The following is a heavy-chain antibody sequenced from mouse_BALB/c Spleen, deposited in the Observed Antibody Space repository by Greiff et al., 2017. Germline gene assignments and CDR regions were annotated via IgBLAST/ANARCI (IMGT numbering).Heavy chain of an antibody. J-gene: IGHJ3*01. CDR3: ARGNYGYEAY. CDR2: INSNGGST. V-gene: IGHV5-6-3*01. CDR1: GFTFSSYG. Sequence: VQLKESGGGLVQPGGSLKLSCAASGFTFSSYGMSWVRQTPDKRLELVATINSNGGSTYYPDSVKGRFTISRDNAKNTLYLQMSSLKSEDTAMYYCARGNYGYEAYWGQGTLVTVSA. D-gene: IGHD1-2*01.